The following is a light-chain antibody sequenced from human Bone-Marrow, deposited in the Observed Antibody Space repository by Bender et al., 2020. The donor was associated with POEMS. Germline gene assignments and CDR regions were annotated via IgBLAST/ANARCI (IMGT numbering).Light chain of an antibody. V-gene: IGLV2-14*03. CDR1: SSDVGGSNH. Sequence: QSALTQPPSASGSPGQSVTISCTGTSSDVGGSNHVSWYQHHPGKAPKLMIYDVSNRPSGVSNRFSGSKSGNTASLTISGLQAEDEADYYCNSYTSISTLVFGTGTKVTVL. CDR3: NSYTSISTLV. J-gene: IGLJ1*01. CDR2: DVS.